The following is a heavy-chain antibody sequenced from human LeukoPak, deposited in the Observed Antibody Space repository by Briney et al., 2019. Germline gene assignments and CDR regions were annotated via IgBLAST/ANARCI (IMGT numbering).Heavy chain of an antibody. Sequence: ASVKVSCKASGYTFTSYDINWVRQATGQGLEWMGWMNPNSGNTGYAQKFQGRVTMTRNTSISTAYMELSSLRSEDTAVYYCARRGYVDTANDYWGQGTPVTVSS. CDR1: GYTFTSYD. V-gene: IGHV1-8*01. J-gene: IGHJ4*02. CDR2: MNPNSGNT. CDR3: ARRGYVDTANDY. D-gene: IGHD5-18*01.